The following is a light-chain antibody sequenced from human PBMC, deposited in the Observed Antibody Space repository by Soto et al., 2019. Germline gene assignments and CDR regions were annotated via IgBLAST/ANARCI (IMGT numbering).Light chain of an antibody. CDR2: DDN. V-gene: IGLV1-51*01. J-gene: IGLJ1*01. CDR3: GSWDSSLSAYV. Sequence: QSVLTQPPSVSAAPGQKVTISCSGSSANIGGNSVSWYQQLPGTAPKLLIYDDNKRPSGIPDRFSGSKSGTSATLGITGFQTGDEADYYCGSWDSSLSAYVFGTGTKV. CDR1: SANIGGNS.